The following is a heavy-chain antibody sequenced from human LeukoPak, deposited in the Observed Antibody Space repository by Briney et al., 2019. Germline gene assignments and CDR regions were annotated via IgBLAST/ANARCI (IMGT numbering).Heavy chain of an antibody. CDR3: ARFALKTPPTD. J-gene: IGHJ4*02. CDR1: GFTFSDYY. CDR2: ISSSGSTI. V-gene: IGHV3-11*04. Sequence: GGSLRLSCAASGFTFSDYYMSWIRQAPGKGLEWVSYISSSGSTIYYADSVKGRFTISRDNAKNSLYLQMNSLRAEDMAVYYCARFALKTPPTDWGQGTLVTVSS.